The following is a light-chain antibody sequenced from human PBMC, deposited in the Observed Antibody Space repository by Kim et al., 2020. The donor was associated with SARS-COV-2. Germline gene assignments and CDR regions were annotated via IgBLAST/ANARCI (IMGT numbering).Light chain of an antibody. Sequence: QSALTQPASVSGSPGQSITISCTGTSSDIGSFNYVSWYQQHPGKAPKLMIYDVTKRPSGVSDRFSGSKSGDTASLTISGLQAEDEGDYFCSSYATGAAWLFGGGTQLTVL. CDR2: DVT. V-gene: IGLV2-14*03. CDR1: SSDIGSFNY. CDR3: SSYATGAAWL. J-gene: IGLJ3*02.